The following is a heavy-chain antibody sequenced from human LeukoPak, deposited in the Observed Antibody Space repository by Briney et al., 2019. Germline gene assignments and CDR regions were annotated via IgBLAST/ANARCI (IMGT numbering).Heavy chain of an antibody. CDR3: AKFDSGYYYDSSGYTDY. V-gene: IGHV3-23*01. J-gene: IGHJ4*02. D-gene: IGHD3-22*01. CDR1: GFTFSSHA. CDR2: IRGSGGST. Sequence: PGESLRLSCAASGFTFSSHAVSWVRQAPGGGLEWVSAIRGSGGSTYCADSVKGRFHIYRDNSKNTLYLQMDSLRAEDTAVYYLAKFDSGYYYDSSGYTDYWGQGTLVTVSS.